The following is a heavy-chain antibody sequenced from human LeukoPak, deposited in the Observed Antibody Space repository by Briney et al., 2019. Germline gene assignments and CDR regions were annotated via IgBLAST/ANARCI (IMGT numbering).Heavy chain of an antibody. CDR1: GGSISSYY. D-gene: IGHD6-13*01. Sequence: SETLSLTCTVSGGSISSYYWSWIRQPPGKGLELIGYIYYSGSTNYNPSLKSRVTISVDTSKNHFSLRLTSVTAADTAVYYCARAEGRAATGLDSWGQGTLVTVSS. J-gene: IGHJ4*02. CDR3: ARAEGRAATGLDS. V-gene: IGHV4-59*01. CDR2: IYYSGST.